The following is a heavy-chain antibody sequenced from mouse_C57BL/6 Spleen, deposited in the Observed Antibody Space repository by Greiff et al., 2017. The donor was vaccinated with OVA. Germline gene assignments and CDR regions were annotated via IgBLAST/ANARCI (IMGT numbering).Heavy chain of an antibody. CDR2: ISDGGSYT. CDR3: ARDQGPTVAAFFDY. J-gene: IGHJ2*01. CDR1: GFTFSSYA. Sequence: EVKLQESGGGLVKPGGSLKLSCAASGFTFSSYAMSWVRQTPEKRLEWVATISDGGSYTYYPDNVKGRFTISRDNAKNNLYLQMSHLKSEDTAMYYCARDQGPTVAAFFDYWGQGTTLTVSS. V-gene: IGHV5-4*01. D-gene: IGHD1-1*01.